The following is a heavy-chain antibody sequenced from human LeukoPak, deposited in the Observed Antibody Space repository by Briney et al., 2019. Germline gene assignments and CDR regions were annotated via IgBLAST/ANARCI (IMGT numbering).Heavy chain of an antibody. D-gene: IGHD6-13*01. CDR3: ARHCIAAVHCLYF. V-gene: IGHV4-61*08. Sequence: SQTLSLTCTVSGGSISSGDYYWSWIRQPPGKGLEWIGYIYYSGSTNYNPSLKSRVTISVDTSKNQFSLKLSSVTAADTAVYFCARHCIAAVHCLYFWGQGTLVTVSS. J-gene: IGHJ4*02. CDR2: IYYSGST. CDR1: GGSISSGDYY.